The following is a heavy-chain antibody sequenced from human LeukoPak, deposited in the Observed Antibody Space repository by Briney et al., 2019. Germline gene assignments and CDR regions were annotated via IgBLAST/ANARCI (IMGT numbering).Heavy chain of an antibody. CDR1: GYTFTGYY. V-gene: IGHV1-24*01. J-gene: IGHJ4*02. Sequence: ASVKVSCKASGYTFTGYYMHWVRQAPGKGLEWMGGFDPEDGETIYAQKFQGRVTMTEDTSTDTAYMELSSLRSEDTAVYYCATADTISYSNYYDYWGQGTLVTVSS. D-gene: IGHD4-11*01. CDR2: FDPEDGET. CDR3: ATADTISYSNYYDY.